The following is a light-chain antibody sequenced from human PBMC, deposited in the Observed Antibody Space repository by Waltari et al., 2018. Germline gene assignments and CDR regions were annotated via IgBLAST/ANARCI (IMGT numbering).Light chain of an antibody. Sequence: QSALTQPPSASGSPGQSVTISCTGTSVDVGAYNFVSWYQQHPGKAPTPRIYEVTKPPSGAPGRFAGSKSGNTASLTVSGLQAEDEADYYCSSYARNKGWVFGGGTKLTVL. CDR3: SSYARNKGWV. CDR1: SVDVGAYNF. V-gene: IGLV2-8*01. CDR2: EVT. J-gene: IGLJ3*02.